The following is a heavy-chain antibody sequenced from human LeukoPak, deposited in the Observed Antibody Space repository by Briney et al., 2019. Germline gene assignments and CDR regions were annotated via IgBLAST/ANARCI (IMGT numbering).Heavy chain of an antibody. D-gene: IGHD2-15*01. V-gene: IGHV3-23*01. CDR3: AKPLQDMYNWFDP. J-gene: IGHJ5*02. CDR1: GFTFRSYA. CDR2: ISGSGGST. Sequence: PGGSLRLSCAASGFTFRSYAMSWVRQAPGKGLEWVSAISGSGGSTYYADSVKGRFTISRDNSKNTLYLQMNSLRAEDAAVYYCAKPLQDMYNWFDPWGQGTLVTVSS.